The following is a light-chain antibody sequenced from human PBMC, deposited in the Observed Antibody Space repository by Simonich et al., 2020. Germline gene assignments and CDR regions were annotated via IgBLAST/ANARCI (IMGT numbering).Light chain of an antibody. CDR1: QSVLYSSNNKNY. V-gene: IGKV4-1*01. J-gene: IGKJ1*01. CDR3: QQYYSTPRT. Sequence: DIVMTQSPDSLAVSLGERATINCKSSQSVLYSSNNKNYLAWYQQKPGQPPKLLIYWASTRESGVPDRVSGSGSGTDFTLTISSRQAEDVAVNYCQQYYSTPRTFGQGTKVEIK. CDR2: WAS.